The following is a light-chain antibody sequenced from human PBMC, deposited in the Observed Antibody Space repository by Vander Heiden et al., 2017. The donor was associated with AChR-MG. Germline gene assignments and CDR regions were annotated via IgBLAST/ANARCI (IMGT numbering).Light chain of an antibody. CDR1: HSVSSSY. J-gene: IGKJ1*01. CDR3: HQYDTSPWT. V-gene: IGKV3-20*01. CDR2: GVS. Sequence: EIVLTQSPGTLSLSPGERATLPCRASHSVSSSYLAWYHQKPGQTPRLLIYGVSTRATGIPDRFSGSGSGTDFTLTISRLEPEDSAVYYCHQYDTSPWTFGQGTKVEIK.